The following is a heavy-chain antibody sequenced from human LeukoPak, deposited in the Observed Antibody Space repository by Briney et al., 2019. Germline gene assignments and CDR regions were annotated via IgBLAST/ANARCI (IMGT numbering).Heavy chain of an antibody. CDR1: GFTFSSYA. CDR3: ARSIPYGTTWYGRSDY. Sequence: PGGSLRLSCAASGFTFSSYAMHWVRQAPGKGLEWVAVISYDGSNKYYVDSVKGRFTISRDNSKNTLYLQMNSLRAEDTAVYYCARSIPYGTTWYGRSDYWGQGTLVTVSS. V-gene: IGHV3-30-3*01. J-gene: IGHJ4*02. CDR2: ISYDGSNK. D-gene: IGHD6-13*01.